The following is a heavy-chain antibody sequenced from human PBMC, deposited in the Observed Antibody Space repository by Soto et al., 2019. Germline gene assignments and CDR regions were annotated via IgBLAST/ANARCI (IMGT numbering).Heavy chain of an antibody. Sequence: QVQLQESGPGLVKPSQTLSLTCTVSGGSISSGGYYWSWIRQHPGKGLEWIGYIYYSGSTHYNPSPKSRVTISVDTSKNQFSLKLSSVTAADTAVYYCARGLYNWNYFDYWGQGTLVTVSS. CDR3: ARGLYNWNYFDY. CDR2: IYYSGST. CDR1: GGSISSGGYY. V-gene: IGHV4-31*03. D-gene: IGHD1-20*01. J-gene: IGHJ4*02.